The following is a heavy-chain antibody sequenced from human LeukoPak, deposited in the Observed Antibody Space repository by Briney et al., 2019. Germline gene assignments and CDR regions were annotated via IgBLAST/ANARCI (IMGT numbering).Heavy chain of an antibody. D-gene: IGHD2-2*02. CDR1: GGSFSGYY. J-gene: IGHJ4*02. CDR2: INHSGST. V-gene: IGHV4-34*01. CDR3: ARPRLATNGLDCSSTSCYTPPFDY. Sequence: SETQSLTCAVYGGSFSGYYWSWIRQPPGKGLEWIGEINHSGSTNYNPSLKSRVTISVDTSKNQFSLKLSSVTAADPAVSYCARPRLATNGLDCSSTSCYTPPFDYWGQGTLVTVSS.